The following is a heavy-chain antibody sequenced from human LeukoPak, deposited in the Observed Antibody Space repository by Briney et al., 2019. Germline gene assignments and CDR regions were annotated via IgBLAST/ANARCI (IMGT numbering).Heavy chain of an antibody. CDR3: AKGDYYDLDY. CDR1: GFTFSNYG. Sequence: QSGGSLRLSCVASGFTFSNYGMNWVRQAPGKGLEWVSIITSGVGITYYADSAKGRFTISRDNSKNTLYLQMNSLRAEDTAVYYCAKGDYYDLDYWGQGTLVTVSS. V-gene: IGHV3-23*01. D-gene: IGHD3-22*01. CDR2: ITSGVGIT. J-gene: IGHJ4*02.